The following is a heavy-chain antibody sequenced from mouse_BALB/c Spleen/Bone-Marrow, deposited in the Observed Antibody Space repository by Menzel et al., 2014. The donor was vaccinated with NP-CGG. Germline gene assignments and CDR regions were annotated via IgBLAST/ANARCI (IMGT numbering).Heavy chain of an antibody. CDR1: GYTFTDHA. CDR3: KRSLGRFAY. J-gene: IGHJ3*01. D-gene: IGHD4-1*01. Sequence: VQLQQSDAELVKPGASVKISCKASGYTFTDHAIHWVRQKPEQGLEWIGYISPGDGVIKYNEKFKGKAILTADKSSSTAYVQLNSLTSEDSAVYFCKRSLGRFAYWGQGTLVTVSA. CDR2: ISPGDGVI. V-gene: IGHV1S53*02.